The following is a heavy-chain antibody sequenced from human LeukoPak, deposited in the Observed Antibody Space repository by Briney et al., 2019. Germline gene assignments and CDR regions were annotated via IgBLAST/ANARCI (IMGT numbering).Heavy chain of an antibody. CDR1: GFTFSSYW. D-gene: IGHD6-13*01. V-gene: IGHV3-7*01. CDR3: ARDLVRQQLARFDY. J-gene: IGHJ4*02. Sequence: GGSLRLSCAASGFTFSSYWMSWVRQAPGKGLEWVANIKQDGSEKYYVDSVKGRFTISRDNSKNTLYLQMNSLRAEDTAVYYCARDLVRQQLARFDYWGQGTLVTVSS. CDR2: IKQDGSEK.